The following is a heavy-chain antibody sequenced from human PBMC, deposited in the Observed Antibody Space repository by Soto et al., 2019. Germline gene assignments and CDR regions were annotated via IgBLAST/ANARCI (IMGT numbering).Heavy chain of an antibody. CDR1: GFTFSSYA. Sequence: EVQLLESGGGLVQPGGSLRLSCAASGFTFSSYAMSWVRQAPGKGLEWVSAISGSGGSTYYADSVKGRFTISRDNSKNTLYLKMNRLRAEDTGVYYCAKDRGVRAPFDPWGQGTLVTVSS. V-gene: IGHV3-23*01. CDR3: AKDRGVRAPFDP. D-gene: IGHD3-10*01. CDR2: ISGSGGST. J-gene: IGHJ5*02.